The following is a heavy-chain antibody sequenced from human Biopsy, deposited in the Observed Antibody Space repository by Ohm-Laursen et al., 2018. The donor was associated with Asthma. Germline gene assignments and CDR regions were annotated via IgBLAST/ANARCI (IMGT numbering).Heavy chain of an antibody. CDR1: GYTFIGCH. CDR3: ARGQKSAGDRWFDP. CDR2: INPNSGGT. J-gene: IGHJ5*02. V-gene: IGHV1-2*06. D-gene: IGHD6-13*01. Sequence: VKVSCKTSGYTFIGCHIHWMRQAPGQGLEWMGRINPNSGGTNYAQKFQGRVTMTRDTSISTAYMEVSRLRSDDTAVYYCARGQKSAGDRWFDPWGQGTLVTVSS.